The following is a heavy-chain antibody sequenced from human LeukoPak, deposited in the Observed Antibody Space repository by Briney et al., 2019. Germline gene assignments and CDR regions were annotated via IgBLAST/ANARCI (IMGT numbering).Heavy chain of an antibody. J-gene: IGHJ3*01. CDR1: GGSISSSSYY. CDR2: IYYSGST. Sequence: SETLSLTCTVSGGSISSSSYYWGWIRQPPGKGLEWIGSIYYSGSTYYNPSLKSRVTISVDTSKSQFSLRLRSVTAADTAVYYCARAQWLPIDCYNEWGQGTVVTVSS. CDR3: ARAQWLPIDCYNE. V-gene: IGHV4-39*07. D-gene: IGHD6-19*01.